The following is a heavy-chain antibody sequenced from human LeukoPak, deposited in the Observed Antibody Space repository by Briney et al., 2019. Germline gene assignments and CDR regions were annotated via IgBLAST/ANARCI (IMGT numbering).Heavy chain of an antibody. J-gene: IGHJ4*02. CDR2: IIPIFGTA. Sequence: SVKVSCKASGGTFSSYAISWVRQAPGQGLEWMGGIIPIFGTANYAQKFQGRVTITADESTSTAYMELSSLRSEDTAVYYCARGDDILTGYYYWGQGTLVTVSS. CDR1: GGTFSSYA. D-gene: IGHD3-9*01. V-gene: IGHV1-69*13. CDR3: ARGDDILTGYYY.